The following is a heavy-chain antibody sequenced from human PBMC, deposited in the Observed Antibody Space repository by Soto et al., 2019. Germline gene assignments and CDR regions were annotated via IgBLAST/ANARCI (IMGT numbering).Heavy chain of an antibody. CDR1: GDSIGSSRYY. V-gene: IGHV4-39*01. J-gene: IGHJ1*01. CDR3: AKYFDTSQRPYFDH. Sequence: PSETLSLTCTVSGDSIGSSRYYWAWVRRPPGKGLEWVGTIYYDGTTYYSPSLKTRLTMSVDTSKNQFSLKLSSMLATDTAFYYSAKYFDTSQRPYFDHWGQGTLVTVYS. CDR2: IYYDGTT. D-gene: IGHD3-9*01.